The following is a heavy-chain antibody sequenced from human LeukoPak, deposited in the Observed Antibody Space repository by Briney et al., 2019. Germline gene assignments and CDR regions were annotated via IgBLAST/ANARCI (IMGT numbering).Heavy chain of an antibody. Sequence: SVKVSCKASGGTFSSYAISWVRQAPGQGLEWXGGIIPIFGTANYAQKFQGRVTITADESTSTAYMELSSLRSEDTAVYYCASSRDNWRVFDYWGQGTLVTVSS. CDR1: GGTFSSYA. V-gene: IGHV1-69*01. J-gene: IGHJ4*02. D-gene: IGHD1-1*01. CDR2: IIPIFGTA. CDR3: ASSRDNWRVFDY.